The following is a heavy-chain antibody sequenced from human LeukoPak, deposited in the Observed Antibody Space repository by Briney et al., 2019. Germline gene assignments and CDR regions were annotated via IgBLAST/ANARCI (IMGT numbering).Heavy chain of an antibody. CDR1: GGSISSGGYS. Sequence: PSETLSLTCAVSGGSISSGGYSWSWIRQPPGKGLEWIGNIYHSGSTYYNPSLKSRVTISLDRSKNQFSLKLSPVTAADTAVYYCARGHDYGNNWFDPWGQGTLVTVSS. CDR2: IYHSGST. D-gene: IGHD4-17*01. J-gene: IGHJ5*02. CDR3: ARGHDYGNNWFDP. V-gene: IGHV4-30-2*01.